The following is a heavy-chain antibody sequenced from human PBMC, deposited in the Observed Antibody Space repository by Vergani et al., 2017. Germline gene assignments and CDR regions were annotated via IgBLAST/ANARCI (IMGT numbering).Heavy chain of an antibody. Sequence: QVQLVQSGAEVKKPGASVKVSCKASGYTFTGYYMHWVRQAPGQGLEWMGWINPNSGGTNYAQKFQGRVTITADESTSTAYMELSSLRSEDTAVYYCARDPIAAAGTEEGDWGQGTLVTVSS. J-gene: IGHJ4*02. D-gene: IGHD6-13*01. CDR2: INPNSGGT. V-gene: IGHV1-2*02. CDR3: ARDPIAAAGTEEGD. CDR1: GYTFTGYY.